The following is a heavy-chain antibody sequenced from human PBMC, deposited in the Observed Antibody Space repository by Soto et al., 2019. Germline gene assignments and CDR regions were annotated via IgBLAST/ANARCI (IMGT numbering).Heavy chain of an antibody. V-gene: IGHV3-30-3*01. CDR1: GFTFSSYA. D-gene: IGHD3-22*01. J-gene: IGHJ4*02. CDR3: ARTKYYYDSSFDY. CDR2: ISYDGSNK. Sequence: QVQLVESGGGVVQPGRSLRLSCAASGFTFSSYAMHWVRQAPGKGLEWVAVISYDGSNKYYADSVKGRFTISRDNSKNTLYLQMNSLRAEDTAVYYCARTKYYYDSSFDYWGQSTLVTVSS.